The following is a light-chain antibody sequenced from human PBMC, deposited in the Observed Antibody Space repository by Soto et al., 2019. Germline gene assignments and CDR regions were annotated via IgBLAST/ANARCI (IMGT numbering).Light chain of an antibody. J-gene: IGKJ2*01. V-gene: IGKV3-20*01. Sequence: EIVLTQSPGTLSLSPGERATLSCRASQSVTSTYLAWYQQRPGQAPRLLIYGASNRATGIPDRFSGSGSGKDFTITIIRLEPEDFAVYYCQQYGSSLYTFGQGNKLEIK. CDR3: QQYGSSLYT. CDR2: GAS. CDR1: QSVTSTY.